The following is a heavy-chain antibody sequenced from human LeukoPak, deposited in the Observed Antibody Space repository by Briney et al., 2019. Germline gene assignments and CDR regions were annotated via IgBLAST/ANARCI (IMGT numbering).Heavy chain of an antibody. V-gene: IGHV3-49*04. J-gene: IGHJ4*02. CDR2: IRSKAYGGTT. Sequence: GGSLRLSCAASGFTFSHYWMSWVRQAPGKGLEWVGFIRSKAYGGTTEYAASVKGRFTISRDDSKSIAYLQMNSLKTEDTAVYYCTRAQLSGYYDFWSGYYGGVLDYWGQGTLVTVSS. CDR1: GFTFSHYW. D-gene: IGHD3-3*01. CDR3: TRAQLSGYYDFWSGYYGGVLDY.